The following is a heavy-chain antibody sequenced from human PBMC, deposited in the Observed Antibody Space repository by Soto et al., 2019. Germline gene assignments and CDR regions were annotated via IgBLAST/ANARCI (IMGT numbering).Heavy chain of an antibody. CDR2: INPSGGST. D-gene: IGHD3-10*01. Sequence: QVQLVQSGAEVKKPGASVKVSCKASGYTFTSYYMHWVRQAPGQGLEWMGIINPSGGSTSYAQKCRGRVTMTRDTSTSTVYMELSSRRSEDTAVYYCARWGARGGLDYWGQGTLVTVSS. CDR1: GYTFTSYY. J-gene: IGHJ4*02. V-gene: IGHV1-46*01. CDR3: ARWGARGGLDY.